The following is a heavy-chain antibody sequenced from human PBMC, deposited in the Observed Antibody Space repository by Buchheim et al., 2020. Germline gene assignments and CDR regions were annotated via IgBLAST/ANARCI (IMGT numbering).Heavy chain of an antibody. V-gene: IGHV3-7*01. CDR3: AKEEAGT. CDR1: GLTFSSYW. Sequence: EVQLVESGGGLVQPGGSLRLSCAASGLTFSSYWMSWFRQAPGKGLEWVANIKQDGSEKYYVDSVKGRSTISRDNAKNSLYLQMNSLRAEDTAVYYCAKEEAGTWGKGTL. J-gene: IGHJ5*02. CDR2: IKQDGSEK.